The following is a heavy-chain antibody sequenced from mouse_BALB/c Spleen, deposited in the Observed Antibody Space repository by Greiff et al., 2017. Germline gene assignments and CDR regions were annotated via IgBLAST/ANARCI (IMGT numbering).Heavy chain of an antibody. CDR1: GYNFTSYW. Sequence: QVQLQQPGAELVKPGTSVKLSCKASGYNFTSYWINWVKLRPGQGLEWIGDIYPGSGSTNYNEKFKSKATLTVDTSSSTAYMQLSSLASEDSALYYCARSGTTATGDWGQGTTLTVSS. CDR2: IYPGSGST. CDR3: ARSGTTATGD. V-gene: IGHV1-55*01. D-gene: IGHD1-2*01. J-gene: IGHJ2*01.